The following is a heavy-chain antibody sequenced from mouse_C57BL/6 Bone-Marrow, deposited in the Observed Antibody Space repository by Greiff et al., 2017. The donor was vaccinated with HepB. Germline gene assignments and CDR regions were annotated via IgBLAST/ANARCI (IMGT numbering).Heavy chain of an antibody. J-gene: IGHJ3*01. Sequence: VKLMESGAELVKPGASVKMSCKASGYTFTTYPIEWMKQNHGKSLEWIGNFHPYNDDTKYNEKFKGKATLTVEKSSSTVYLELSRLTSDDSAVFYCAIYGNYDWFAYWGQGTLVTVSA. CDR2: FHPYNDDT. D-gene: IGHD2-1*01. CDR1: GYTFTTYP. CDR3: AIYGNYDWFAY. V-gene: IGHV1-47*01.